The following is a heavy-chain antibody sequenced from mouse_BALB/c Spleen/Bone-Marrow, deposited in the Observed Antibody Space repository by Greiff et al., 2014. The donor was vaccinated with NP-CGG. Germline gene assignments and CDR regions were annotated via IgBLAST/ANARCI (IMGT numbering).Heavy chain of an antibody. Sequence: EVKLVESGAELVKPGASVKLSCTASGFNIKDTFMHWMKQRPEQGLEWNGRIDPANGITKYDPKFQGKATITTDTSSNTAYRQLSSLTSEDTAVYYCASSGNYEGGAMDYWGQGTSVTVSS. J-gene: IGHJ4*01. D-gene: IGHD2-1*01. CDR2: IDPANGIT. CDR1: GFNIKDTF. CDR3: ASSGNYEGGAMDY. V-gene: IGHV14-3*02.